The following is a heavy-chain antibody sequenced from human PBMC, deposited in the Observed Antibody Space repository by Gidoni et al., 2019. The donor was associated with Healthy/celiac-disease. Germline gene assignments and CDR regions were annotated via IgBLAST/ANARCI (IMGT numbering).Heavy chain of an antibody. CDR2: IVPIFGTA. CDR3: ARAPWYDSSGYYPDYYFDY. J-gene: IGHJ4*02. V-gene: IGHV1-69*01. D-gene: IGHD3-22*01. Sequence: QVQLVQSGDEVKKPGSSVKVSCKASGGTFRSYAISWVRQDPGHGIEWMGGIVPIFGTAHYAQKFQGRVTITADESTSTAYMELSSLRSEDTAVYYCARAPWYDSSGYYPDYYFDYWGQGTLVTVSS. CDR1: GGTFRSYA.